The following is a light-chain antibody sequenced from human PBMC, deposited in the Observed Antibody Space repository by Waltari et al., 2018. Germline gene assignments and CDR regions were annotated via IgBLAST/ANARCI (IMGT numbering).Light chain of an antibody. CDR2: YAY. CDR3: QQGNRYPFT. J-gene: IGKJ3*01. Sequence: IQMSQSPSSLSASVGDRVTITCRASQGISSYFNWYPQKPGKAPKLLIYYAYSLASGVPSRFSGSGSGTEFTVTISSLQPEDFATYYCQQGNRYPFTFGPGTKVDIK. CDR1: QGISSY. V-gene: IGKV1-13*02.